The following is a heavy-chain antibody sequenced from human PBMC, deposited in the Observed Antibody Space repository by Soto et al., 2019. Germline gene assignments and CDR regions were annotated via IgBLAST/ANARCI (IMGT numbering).Heavy chain of an antibody. CDR2: ISAYNGNT. CDR3: ARVGVKGVVPAAKNWFDP. J-gene: IGHJ5*02. V-gene: IGHV1-18*01. D-gene: IGHD2-2*01. CDR1: GYTFTSYG. Sequence: ASVKVSCKASGYTFTSYGISWVRQAPGQGLEWMGWISAYNGNTNYAQKLQGRVTMTTDTSTSTAYMELRSLRSDDTAVYYCARVGVKGVVPAAKNWFDPWGQGTLVTVSS.